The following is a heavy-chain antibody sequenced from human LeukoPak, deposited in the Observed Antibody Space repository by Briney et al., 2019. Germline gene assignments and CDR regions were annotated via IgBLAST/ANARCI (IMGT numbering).Heavy chain of an antibody. CDR3: ARVAAVSYYYYYYMDV. D-gene: IGHD6-13*01. J-gene: IGHJ6*03. CDR2: FDPEDGET. V-gene: IGHV1-24*01. CDR1: GYTLTELS. Sequence: ASVKVSCKVSGYTLTELSMHWVRQAPGKGLEWMGGFDPEDGETIYAQKFQGRVTITADKSTSTAYMELSSLRSEDTAVYYCARVAAVSYYYYYYMDVWGKGTTVTVSS.